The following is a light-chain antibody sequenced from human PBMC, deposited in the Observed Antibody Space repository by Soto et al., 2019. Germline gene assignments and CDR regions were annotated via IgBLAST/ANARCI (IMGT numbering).Light chain of an antibody. CDR3: QHYDSAPLT. CDR1: QSVNSRY. CDR2: GAS. Sequence: VVLTQSPGTLSLSPGERAVLSCRASQSVNSRYLAWYQQKHGQAPRLLISGASGRATGIPDRFSGSGSGTDFTLIINRLEAEDFAVYYCQHYDSAPLTFGGGTKVEI. V-gene: IGKV3-20*01. J-gene: IGKJ4*01.